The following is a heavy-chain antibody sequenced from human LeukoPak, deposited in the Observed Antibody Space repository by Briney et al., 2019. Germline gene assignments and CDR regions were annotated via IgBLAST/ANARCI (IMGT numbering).Heavy chain of an antibody. D-gene: IGHD3-22*01. V-gene: IGHV4-39*07. CDR1: GGSISSSKYY. Sequence: SETLSLTCTVSGGSISSSKYYWGWIRQPPGKGLEWIASVFYSGGTYYDPSLKSRVTISVDTSKNQLSLKLSSVTAADTAVYYCASYCSGVPSYYDSSGLYYFDYWGQGTLVTVSS. CDR2: VFYSGGT. J-gene: IGHJ4*02. CDR3: ASYCSGVPSYYDSSGLYYFDY.